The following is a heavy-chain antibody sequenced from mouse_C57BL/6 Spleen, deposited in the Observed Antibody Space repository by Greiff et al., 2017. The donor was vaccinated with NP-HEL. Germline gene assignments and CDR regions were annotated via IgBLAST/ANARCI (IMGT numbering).Heavy chain of an antibody. CDR2: ISGGGGNT. J-gene: IGHJ4*01. CDR1: GFTFSSYT. CDR3: AKNNWDRDAMDY. V-gene: IGHV5-9*01. Sequence: EVMLVESGGGLVKPGGSLKLSCAASGFTFSSYTMSWVRQTPEKRLEWVATISGGGGNTYYPDSVKGRFTISRDNAKNTLYLQMSSLRSEDTALYYCAKNNWDRDAMDYWGQGTSVTVSS. D-gene: IGHD4-1*01.